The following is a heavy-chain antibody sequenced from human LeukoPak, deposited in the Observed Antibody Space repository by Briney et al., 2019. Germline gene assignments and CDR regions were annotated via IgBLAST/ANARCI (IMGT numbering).Heavy chain of an antibody. CDR3: ARDYHGDCPYYFDY. Sequence: PGGSLRLSCAVSGFTFSRYWMSWVRQAPGKGLEWVANIEQDGSEKYYVDSVKGRFTISRDNAKNSVYLQMNSLRAEDTAIYYCARDYHGDCPYYFDYWGQGTLVTVSS. CDR1: GFTFSRYW. J-gene: IGHJ4*02. CDR2: IEQDGSEK. D-gene: IGHD2-21*02. V-gene: IGHV3-7*03.